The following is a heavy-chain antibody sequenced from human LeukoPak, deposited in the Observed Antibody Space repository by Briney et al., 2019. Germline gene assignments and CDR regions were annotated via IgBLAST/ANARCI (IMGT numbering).Heavy chain of an antibody. Sequence: SETLSLTCAVYGGSFSGYYWSWIRQPPGKGLEWIGEINHSGSTNYNPSLKSRVTISVDTSENQFSLKLSSVTAADTAVYYCARHNGDYYYFDYWGQGTLVTVSS. J-gene: IGHJ4*02. D-gene: IGHD4-17*01. CDR1: GGSFSGYY. CDR2: INHSGST. CDR3: ARHNGDYYYFDY. V-gene: IGHV4-34*01.